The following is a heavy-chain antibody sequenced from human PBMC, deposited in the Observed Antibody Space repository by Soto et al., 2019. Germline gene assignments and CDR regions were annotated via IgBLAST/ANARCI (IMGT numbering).Heavy chain of an antibody. CDR2: IWYDGSNK. Sequence: QVQLVESGGGVVQPGRSLRLSCAASGFTFRSYGMHWVRQAPGKGLEWVAVIWYDGSNKYYADSVKGRFTISRDNSKNTLYLQMNGLRAEDTAVYYCARDLGPYQIVATIGVYDYWGQGTLVTVSS. CDR1: GFTFRSYG. CDR3: ARDLGPYQIVATIGVYDY. D-gene: IGHD5-12*01. V-gene: IGHV3-33*01. J-gene: IGHJ4*02.